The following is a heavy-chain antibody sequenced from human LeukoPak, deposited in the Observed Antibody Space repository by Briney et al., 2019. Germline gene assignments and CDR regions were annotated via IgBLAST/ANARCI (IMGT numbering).Heavy chain of an antibody. CDR3: AKGNSSSWFDY. CDR2: ISYDGSNK. Sequence: GGSLRLSCAASGFTFSSYGMHWVRQAPGKGLEWVAVISYDGSNKYYADSVKGRFTISRDNSKNTLYLQMNSLRAEDTAVYYCAKGNSSSWFDYWGQGTLVTVS. V-gene: IGHV3-30*18. D-gene: IGHD6-13*01. CDR1: GFTFSSYG. J-gene: IGHJ4*02.